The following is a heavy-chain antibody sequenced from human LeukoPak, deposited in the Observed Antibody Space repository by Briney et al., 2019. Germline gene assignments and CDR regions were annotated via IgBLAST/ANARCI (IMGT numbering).Heavy chain of an antibody. CDR1: GYTFTGYY. J-gene: IGHJ3*02. D-gene: IGHD5-12*01. CDR3: AREGDGSDNAFDI. Sequence: GASVKVSCKASGYTFTGYYMHWVQQAPGQGLEWMGWINPNSGGTNYAQKFQGRVTMTRDTSISTAYMELSRLRSDDTAVYYCAREGDGSDNAFDIWGQGTTVTVSS. V-gene: IGHV1-2*02. CDR2: INPNSGGT.